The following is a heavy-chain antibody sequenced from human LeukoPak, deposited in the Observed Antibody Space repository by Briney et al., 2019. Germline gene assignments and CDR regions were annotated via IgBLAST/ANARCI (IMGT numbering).Heavy chain of an antibody. CDR1: GFTFNSYG. D-gene: IGHD3-10*01. CDR3: ARPGRKFYGSGTYLSFDS. J-gene: IGHJ4*02. V-gene: IGHV3-30*02. Sequence: GGSLRLSCAASGFTFNSYGMSWVRQAPGKGLEWVAFIQYDGSNKYYADSVKGRFTISRDNSKDTLYLQMNSLKVEDTAVYYCARPGRKFYGSGTYLSFDSWGQGTLVTVSS. CDR2: IQYDGSNK.